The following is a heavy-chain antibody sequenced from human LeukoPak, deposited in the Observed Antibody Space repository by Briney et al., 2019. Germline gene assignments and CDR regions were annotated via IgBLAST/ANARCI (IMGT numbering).Heavy chain of an antibody. V-gene: IGHV3-30-3*01. J-gene: IGHJ5*02. D-gene: IGHD2/OR15-2a*01. CDR3: TRNPEMQYWFDP. CDR2: TSYDGSKK. Sequence: GRPLRLSCAASGFTFRAHSMHWVRQTPGKGLEWVAFTSYDGSKKYYGDSVKGRFTISRDNSKNTLYLEVSTLGAEDTAVYYCTRNPEMQYWFDPWGQGTLVTVSS. CDR1: GFTFRAHS.